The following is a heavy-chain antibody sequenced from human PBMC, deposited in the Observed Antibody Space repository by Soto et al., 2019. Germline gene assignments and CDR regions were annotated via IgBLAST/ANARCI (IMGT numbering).Heavy chain of an antibody. CDR3: ARGGFVVVVAATWYFDY. CDR2: INPSGGST. D-gene: IGHD2-15*01. V-gene: IGHV1-46*01. CDR1: GYTFTSYC. Sequence: ASVKVSCKASGYTFTSYCMHWVRQAPGQGLEWMGIINPSGGSTSYAQKFQGRVTMTRDTSTSTVYMELSSLRSEDTAVYYCARGGFVVVVAATWYFDYWGQGTLVNVSS. J-gene: IGHJ4*02.